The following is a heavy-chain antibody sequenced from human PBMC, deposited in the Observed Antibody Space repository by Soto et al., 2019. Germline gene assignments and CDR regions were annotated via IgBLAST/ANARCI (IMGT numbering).Heavy chain of an antibody. Sequence: SQTLSLTCAISGDRVSTNSAAWNWIRQSPSRGLEWLGRTYYRSKWYIDYALSVQSRITINPDTSKNQFSLQLDSVTPDDTAVYYCTRDSRGLTMVRGVITGWYYGMDVWGQGTTVTVSS. CDR2: TYYRSKWYI. CDR1: GDRVSTNSAA. V-gene: IGHV6-1*01. D-gene: IGHD3-10*01. J-gene: IGHJ6*02. CDR3: TRDSRGLTMVRGVITGWYYGMDV.